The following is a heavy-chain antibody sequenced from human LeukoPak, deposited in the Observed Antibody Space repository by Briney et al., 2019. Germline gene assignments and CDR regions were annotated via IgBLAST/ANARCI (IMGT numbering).Heavy chain of an antibody. J-gene: IGHJ5*02. CDR1: GFTFSAYA. CDR3: ARVNYHGSGSYYTGWFDP. D-gene: IGHD3-10*01. CDR2: ISSSSSTI. Sequence: PGGSLRLSCAASGFTFSAYAMSWVRQAPGKGLEWVSYISSSSSTIYYADSVKGRFTISRDNVKNSVYLQMNSLRDDDTAVYYCARVNYHGSGSYYTGWFDPWGQGTLVTVSS. V-gene: IGHV3-48*02.